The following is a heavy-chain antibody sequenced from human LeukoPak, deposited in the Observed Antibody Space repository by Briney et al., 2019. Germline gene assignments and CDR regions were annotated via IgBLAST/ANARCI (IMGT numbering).Heavy chain of an antibody. CDR2: IDPNSGGT. J-gene: IGHJ4*02. CDR1: GRTFTGHY. V-gene: IGHV1-2*06. D-gene: IGHD1-26*01. Sequence: GASVKVSCRASGRTFTGHYIHWVRQAPGQGLEWMGRIDPNSGGTNYAQKFQGRVTITRDAPISTAYMELSRLTFDDTAVYYCASRRDSGSFGADYWGQGTLVTVSS. CDR3: ASRRDSGSFGADY.